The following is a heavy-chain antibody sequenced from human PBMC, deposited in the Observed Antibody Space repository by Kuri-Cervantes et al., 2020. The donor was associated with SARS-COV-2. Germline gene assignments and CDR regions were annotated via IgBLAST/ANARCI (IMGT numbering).Heavy chain of an antibody. V-gene: IGHV4-38-2*01. CDR1: GYSISSGYY. CDR2: IYHSGST. Sequence: SQTLSLTCAVSGYSISSGYYWGWIRQPPGKGLEWIGSIYHSGSTYYNPSLKSRVTISVDTSKNQFSLKLSSVTAADTAVYYCARGSVVPAANDYWGQGTLVTVSS. J-gene: IGHJ4*02. D-gene: IGHD2-2*01. CDR3: ARGSVVPAANDY.